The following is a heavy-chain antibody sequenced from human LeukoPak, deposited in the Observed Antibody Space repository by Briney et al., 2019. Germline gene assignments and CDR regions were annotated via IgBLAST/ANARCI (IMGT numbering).Heavy chain of an antibody. CDR1: GYTFTTYY. Sequence: ASVKVSCKASGYTFTTYYMHWVRQAPGQGLEWMGRINPNSGGTNYAQKFQGRVTMTRDTSISTAYMELSRLRSDDTAVYYCATDLGYYYYGMDVWGQGTTVTVSS. CDR3: ATDLGYYYYGMDV. J-gene: IGHJ6*02. V-gene: IGHV1-2*06. CDR2: INPNSGGT.